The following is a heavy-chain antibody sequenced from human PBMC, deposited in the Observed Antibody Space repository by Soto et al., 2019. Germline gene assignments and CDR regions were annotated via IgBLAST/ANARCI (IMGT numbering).Heavy chain of an antibody. CDR2: IYYSGTT. CDR3: AASCVACGGFNYYGMDV. CDR1: AGSISSGGSY. V-gene: IGHV4-31*03. Sequence: SQTLSHTYTVSAGSISSGGSYGDWIRQHPGKGLEWIGYIYYSGTTYYNPSLKSRVTISVDTSKNQFSLKLSSVTAADTAVYYCAASCVACGGFNYYGMDVWGQGTTVT. D-gene: IGHD2-21*01. J-gene: IGHJ6*02.